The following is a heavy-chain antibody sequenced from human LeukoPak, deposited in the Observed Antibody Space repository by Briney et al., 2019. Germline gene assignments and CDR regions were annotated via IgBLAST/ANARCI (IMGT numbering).Heavy chain of an antibody. J-gene: IGHJ4*02. D-gene: IGHD1-26*01. CDR1: GFTFSSYS. CDR2: ISSSSSYI. V-gene: IGHV3-21*01. Sequence: GGSLRLSCAASGFTFSSYSMNWVRQAPGKGLEWVSFISSSSSYIYYADSVKGRFTISRDNAKNSLYLQMNSLRAEDTAVYYCARGIDSGSYYHSYWGQGTLVTVSS. CDR3: ARGIDSGSYYHSY.